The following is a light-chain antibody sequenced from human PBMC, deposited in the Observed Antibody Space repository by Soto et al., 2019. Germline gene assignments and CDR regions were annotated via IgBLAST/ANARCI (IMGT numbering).Light chain of an antibody. Sequence: EIVMTQSPATLSVSPGERATLSCRASQSVSSNLAWYQQKPGQAPRLLIYGASTRATGIPARFSGSGSGTEFTLTINSLQPEDFATYYCQQYNSYPWTFGQGTKVDIK. CDR2: GAS. V-gene: IGKV3D-15*01. CDR3: QQYNSYPWT. J-gene: IGKJ1*01. CDR1: QSVSSN.